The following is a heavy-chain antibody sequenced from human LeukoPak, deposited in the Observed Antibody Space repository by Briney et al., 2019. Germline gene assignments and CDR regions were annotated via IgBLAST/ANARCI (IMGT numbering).Heavy chain of an antibody. J-gene: IGHJ4*02. CDR1: GFTFSSYS. D-gene: IGHD6-13*01. CDR2: ISSSRSSI. CDR3: AREGIPAADDY. V-gene: IGHV3-48*01. Sequence: GRSLRLSCAASGFTFSSYSMNWVRQAPGKGLEWVSYISSSRSSIYYADSVKGRFTISRDNAKNSLYLQMNSLRAEDTAVYYCAREGIPAADDYWGQGTLVTVSS.